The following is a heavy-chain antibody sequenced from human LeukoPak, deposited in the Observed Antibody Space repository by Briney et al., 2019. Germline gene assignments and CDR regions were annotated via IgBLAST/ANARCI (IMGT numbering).Heavy chain of an antibody. CDR1: GYTFTGYY. CDR2: INPNSGGT. V-gene: IGHV1-2*02. CDR3: AHLGGHCSGGSCYPDYYFDY. J-gene: IGHJ4*02. D-gene: IGHD2-15*01. Sequence: ASVKVSCKASGYTFTGYYMHWVRQAPGQGLEWMGWINPNSGGTNYAQKFQGRVTMTRDTSISTAYMELSRLRSDDTAVYYCAHLGGHCSGGSCYPDYYFDYWGQGTLVTVSS.